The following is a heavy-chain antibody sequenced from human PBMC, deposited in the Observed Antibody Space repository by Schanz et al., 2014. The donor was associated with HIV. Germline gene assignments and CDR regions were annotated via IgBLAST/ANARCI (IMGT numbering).Heavy chain of an antibody. D-gene: IGHD5-12*01. V-gene: IGHV3-7*01. CDR1: GLTFRNYW. Sequence: EVQLAESGGALVQPGGSLRLSCAVSGLTFRNYWMAWVRQAPGKGLEWVANINGDETEKYYVDSVRGRFTISRDNAKNSLYLQMNSLRDDDMAVYYCTTDQFGGYFVHWGRGALVTVSS. J-gene: IGHJ4*02. CDR3: TTDQFGGYFVH. CDR2: INGDETEK.